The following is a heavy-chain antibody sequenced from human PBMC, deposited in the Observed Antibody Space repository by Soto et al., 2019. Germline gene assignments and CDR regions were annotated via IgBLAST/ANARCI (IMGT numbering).Heavy chain of an antibody. CDR2: IYYSGST. CDR1: GGSISSGGYY. V-gene: IGHV4-31*03. Sequence: QVQLQESGPGLVKPSQTLSLTCTVSGGSISSGGYYWSWIRQHPGKGLEWIGYIYYSGSTYYNPYLQSRVTISVDTSKNQFSLKLSSVTAADTAVYYCAREWGEYYGSGSSQPGLMDVWGKGTTVTVSS. D-gene: IGHD3-10*01. CDR3: AREWGEYYGSGSSQPGLMDV. J-gene: IGHJ6*03.